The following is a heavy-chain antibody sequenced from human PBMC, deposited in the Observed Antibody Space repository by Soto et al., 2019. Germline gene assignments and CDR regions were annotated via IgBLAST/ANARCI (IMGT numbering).Heavy chain of an antibody. Sequence: ASVKVSCKASGYTFTSYDINWVRQATGQRLEWMGWMNPNSGDTGYAQKFQGRVTMTRNTSISTAYMELSSLRSEDTAVYYCARSGSSRMLTFGYYYYYMDVWGKGTTVTVSS. CDR1: GYTFTSYD. CDR2: MNPNSGDT. J-gene: IGHJ6*03. CDR3: ARSGSSRMLTFGYYYYYMDV. D-gene: IGHD6-13*01. V-gene: IGHV1-8*01.